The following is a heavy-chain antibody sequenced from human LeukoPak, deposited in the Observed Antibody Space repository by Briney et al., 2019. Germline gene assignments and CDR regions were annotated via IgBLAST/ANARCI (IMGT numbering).Heavy chain of an antibody. Sequence: SETLSLTCTVSGDSIKNYYWIWIRQSPGKGLEWIGYIYYSGSTYYNPSLKSRVTMSVDTSKTQFSLKLNSVTAADTAVYYCARAGYCSSTSCQWVPLVWGQGTTVTVSS. J-gene: IGHJ6*02. CDR1: GDSIKNYY. V-gene: IGHV4-59*01. D-gene: IGHD2-2*03. CDR3: ARAGYCSSTSCQWVPLV. CDR2: IYYSGST.